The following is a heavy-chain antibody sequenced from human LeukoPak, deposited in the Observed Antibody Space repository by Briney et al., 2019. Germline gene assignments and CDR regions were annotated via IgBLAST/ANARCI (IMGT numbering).Heavy chain of an antibody. Sequence: KSGGSLRLSCAASGFTFSSYSMNWVRQAPGKGLEWVSSISSSSSYIYYADSVKGRFTISRDNAKNSLYLRMNSLRAEDTAVYYCARDLRTGTTSIWGQGTLVTVSS. V-gene: IGHV3-21*01. CDR3: ARDLRTGTTSI. J-gene: IGHJ4*02. CDR2: ISSSSSYI. CDR1: GFTFSSYS. D-gene: IGHD1-7*01.